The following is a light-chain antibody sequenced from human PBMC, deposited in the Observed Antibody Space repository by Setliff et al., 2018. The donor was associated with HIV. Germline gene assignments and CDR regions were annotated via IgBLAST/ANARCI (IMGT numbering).Light chain of an antibody. V-gene: IGLV2-11*01. CDR2: DVN. CDR1: SSDVGGYSY. Sequence: QSALTQPRSVSGSPGQSVTISCTGTSSDVGGYSYISWYQQHPGKAPKLMIYDVNRRPSGVPDRFSGSKSGNTASLTISGLQAEDEADYYCCSYAGNYLYVFGTGTKV. CDR3: CSYAGNYLYV. J-gene: IGLJ1*01.